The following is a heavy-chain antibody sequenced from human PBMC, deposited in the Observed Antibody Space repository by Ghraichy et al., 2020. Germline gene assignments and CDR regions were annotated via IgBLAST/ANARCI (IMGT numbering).Heavy chain of an antibody. CDR3: TTDPHIPYYFDY. Sequence: LSLTCAASGFTFTNAWMSWVRQAPGKGLEWVGRIKSKTDGGTADYAAPVKGRFTISRDDSKNTLYLQMNSLKTEDTAVYYCTTDPHIPYYFDYWGQGTLVTVSS. CDR1: GFTFTNAW. CDR2: IKSKTDGGTA. V-gene: IGHV3-15*01. D-gene: IGHD2-21*01. J-gene: IGHJ4*02.